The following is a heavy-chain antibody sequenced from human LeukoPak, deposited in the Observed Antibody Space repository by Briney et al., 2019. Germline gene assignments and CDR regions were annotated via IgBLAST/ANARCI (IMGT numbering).Heavy chain of an antibody. CDR3: ARIRVDTSGWYEDY. V-gene: IGHV2-70*04. Sequence: SGPMLVNPTQTLTLTCTFSGFSLSTSGMRVSWIRQPPGKALEWLARIDWDDDKYYSTSLKTRLTISKDTSKNQVVHTMTNMDPVDTATYYCARIRVDTSGWYEDYWGQGTLVTVSS. D-gene: IGHD6-19*01. CDR2: IDWDDDK. J-gene: IGHJ4*02. CDR1: GFSLSTSGMR.